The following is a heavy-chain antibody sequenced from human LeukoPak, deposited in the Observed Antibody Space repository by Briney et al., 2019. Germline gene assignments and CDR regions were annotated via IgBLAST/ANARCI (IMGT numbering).Heavy chain of an antibody. V-gene: IGHV4-59*01. CDR3: ARHDNSGLDF. CDR2: IYYSGST. D-gene: IGHD3-22*01. CDR1: GGSISSYY. J-gene: IGHJ4*02. Sequence: NSSETLSLTCTVSGGSISSYYWSWIRQPPGKGLEWIGYIYYSGSTNYNPSLKSRVTISVDTSKNQFSLKLSSVTAADTAVYYCARHDNSGLDFWGQGTLVTVSS.